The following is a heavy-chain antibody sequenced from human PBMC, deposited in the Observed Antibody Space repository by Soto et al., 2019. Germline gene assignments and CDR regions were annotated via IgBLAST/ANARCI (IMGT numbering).Heavy chain of an antibody. CDR2: IRGFSPYT. J-gene: IGHJ6*02. Sequence: EVQLVESGGGLVKPGGSLRLSCVASGFTFRTYTMNWVRQAPGKGLEWVSGIRGFSPYTFYAESVKGRFTISRDNAKNSLYLQTNSLGVEDTAVYYCARDRGYDAHDYYYNAMDVWGQGTTVTVSS. V-gene: IGHV3-21*01. CDR1: GFTFRTYT. D-gene: IGHD2-15*01. CDR3: ARDRGYDAHDYYYNAMDV.